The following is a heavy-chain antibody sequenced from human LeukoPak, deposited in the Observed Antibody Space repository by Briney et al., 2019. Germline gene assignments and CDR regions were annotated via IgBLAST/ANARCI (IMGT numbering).Heavy chain of an antibody. Sequence: PSETLSLTCIVSGGSISSYYWSWLRQPPAKGLEWIGHIFYSGSTNYNPFLDSRVTISVDTSKNQLSLKLNSVTAADSAVYYCARGGPTVTAFASFDYWGQGTLVTVSS. V-gene: IGHV4-59*01. CDR2: IFYSGST. D-gene: IGHD4-11*01. CDR1: GGSISSYY. J-gene: IGHJ4*02. CDR3: ARGGPTVTAFASFDY.